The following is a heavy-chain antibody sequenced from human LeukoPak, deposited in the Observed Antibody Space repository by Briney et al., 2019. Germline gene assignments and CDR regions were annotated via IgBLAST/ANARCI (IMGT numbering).Heavy chain of an antibody. V-gene: IGHV4-61*02. CDR3: ARESLYYYDSSGYYENYYFDY. J-gene: IGHJ4*02. D-gene: IGHD3-22*01. CDR2: IYTSGST. CDR1: GGSISSGSYY. Sequence: SQTLSLTCTVSGGSISSGSYYWSWIRQPAGKGLEWIGRIYTSGSTNYNPSLKSRVTISVDTSKNQFSLKLSSVTAADTAVYYCARESLYYYDSSGYYENYYFDYWGQGTLVTVSS.